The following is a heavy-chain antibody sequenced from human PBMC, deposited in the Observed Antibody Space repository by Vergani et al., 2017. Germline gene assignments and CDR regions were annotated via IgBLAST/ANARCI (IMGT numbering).Heavy chain of an antibody. Sequence: EVQLVESGGGLVQPGGSLRPSCAASGFTFSSYWMSWVRQAPGTGLEWVANIKQDGSEKYYVDSVKGRFTISRDNAKNSLYLQMNSLRDEDTAVYYCAGSSWYFDYWGQGTLVTVSS. CDR1: GFTFSSYW. D-gene: IGHD6-13*01. CDR2: IKQDGSEK. V-gene: IGHV3-7*01. CDR3: AGSSWYFDY. J-gene: IGHJ4*02.